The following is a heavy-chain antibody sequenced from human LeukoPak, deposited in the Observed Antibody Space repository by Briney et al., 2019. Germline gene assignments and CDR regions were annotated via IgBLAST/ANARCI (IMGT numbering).Heavy chain of an antibody. CDR1: GGSISSYY. CDR2: IYYSGST. D-gene: IGHD5-24*01. J-gene: IGHJ3*02. Sequence: SETLSLTCTVSGGSISSYYWSWIRQPPGKGLEWIGYIYYSGSTNYNPSLKSRVTISVDTSKNQFSLKLSSVTAADTAVYYCARQRRDGYNFDAFDIWGQGTMVTVSS. CDR3: ARQRRDGYNFDAFDI. V-gene: IGHV4-59*08.